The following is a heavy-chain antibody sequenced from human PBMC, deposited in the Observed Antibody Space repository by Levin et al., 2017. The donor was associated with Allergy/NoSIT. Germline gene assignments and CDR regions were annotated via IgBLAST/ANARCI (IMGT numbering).Heavy chain of an antibody. CDR1: GFTFSGSA. CDR2: IRSKANSYAT. J-gene: IGHJ4*02. Sequence: GESLKISCAASGFTFSGSAMHWVRQASGKGLEWVGRIRSKANSYATAYAASVKGRFTISRDDSKNTAYLQMNSLKTEDTAVYYCTRHADTYYYAPEDYWGQGTLVTVSS. CDR3: TRHADTYYYAPEDY. D-gene: IGHD3-10*01. V-gene: IGHV3-73*01.